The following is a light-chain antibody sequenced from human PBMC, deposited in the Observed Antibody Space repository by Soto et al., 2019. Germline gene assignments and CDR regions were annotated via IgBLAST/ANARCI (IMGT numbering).Light chain of an antibody. CDR1: SSNIGAGYD. J-gene: IGLJ2*01. CDR3: QSYDSSLSVV. V-gene: IGLV1-40*01. Sequence: QSVLTQPPSVSGAPGQRVTISCTGSSSNIGAGYDVHWYQQLPGTAPKLLIYGNSNRPSGVPDLFSGSKSGTSASLDITGLQAEDEADYYCQSYDSSLSVVFGGGTKLTVL. CDR2: GNS.